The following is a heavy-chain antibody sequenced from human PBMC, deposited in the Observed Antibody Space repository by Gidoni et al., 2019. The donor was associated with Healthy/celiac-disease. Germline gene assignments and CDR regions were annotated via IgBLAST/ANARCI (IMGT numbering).Heavy chain of an antibody. J-gene: IGHJ4*02. CDR3: ASIAVAGQSDY. V-gene: IGHV3-21*01. CDR1: GSTFSSYS. CDR2: ISSSSSYI. Sequence: EVQLVDSCGGLVNPGGSLRLSRSASGSTFSSYSMNWVRQGPGKGLEWVSSISSSSSYIYYADSVKGRFTSSRDNAKNSLYLQMNSLRAEDTAVYYCASIAVAGQSDYWGQGTLVTVSS. D-gene: IGHD6-19*01.